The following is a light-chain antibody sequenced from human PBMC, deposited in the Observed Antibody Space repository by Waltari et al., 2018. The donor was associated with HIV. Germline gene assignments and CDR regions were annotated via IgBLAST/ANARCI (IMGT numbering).Light chain of an antibody. Sequence: DIQMTQSPSSLSASAGDRVTITCRASQSISSYLNWYQQKPGKAPKLLIYAASSLQSGVPSRFSGSGSGTDCTLTISSLQPEDFATYYCQQSYSTPRTFGGGTKVEIK. CDR1: QSISSY. V-gene: IGKV1-39*01. CDR3: QQSYSTPRT. CDR2: AAS. J-gene: IGKJ4*01.